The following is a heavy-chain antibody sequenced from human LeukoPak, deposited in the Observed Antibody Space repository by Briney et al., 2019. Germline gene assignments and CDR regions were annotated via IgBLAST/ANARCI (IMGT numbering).Heavy chain of an antibody. CDR1: GFTFSSYA. CDR3: AKARSSGVKYYYDSSGYPFDY. Sequence: GGSLRLSCAASGFTFSSYAMSWVRQAPGKGLEWVSAISGSGGSTYYADSVKGRFTISRDNSKNTLYLQTNSLRAEDTAVYYCAKARSSGVKYYYDSSGYPFDYWGQGTLVTVSS. CDR2: ISGSGGST. J-gene: IGHJ4*02. V-gene: IGHV3-23*01. D-gene: IGHD3-22*01.